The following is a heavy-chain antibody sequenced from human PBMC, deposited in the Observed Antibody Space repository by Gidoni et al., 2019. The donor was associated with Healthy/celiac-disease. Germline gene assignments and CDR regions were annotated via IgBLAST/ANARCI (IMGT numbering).Heavy chain of an antibody. V-gene: IGHV1-58*01. J-gene: IGHJ5*02. Sequence: QMQLVQSGPEVKKPGTSVKVSCKASGFTFTSSAVQWVRQARGQRLEWIGWIVVGSVNTNYAQKFQERVTITRDMSTSTAYMELSSLRSEDTAVYYCAADKRGIVGATFAWFDPWGQGTLVTVSS. CDR3: AADKRGIVGATFAWFDP. CDR2: IVVGSVNT. D-gene: IGHD1-26*01. CDR1: GFTFTSSA.